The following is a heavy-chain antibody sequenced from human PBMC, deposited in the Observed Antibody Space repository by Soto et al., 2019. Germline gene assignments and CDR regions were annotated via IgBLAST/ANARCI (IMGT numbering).Heavy chain of an antibody. J-gene: IGHJ2*01. V-gene: IGHV4-30-2*01. CDR3: ARYGDTPHWYFDL. CDR2: IYHSGST. Sequence: QLQLQESGSGLVKPSQTLSLTCAVSGGSISSGGYSWSWIRQPPGKGLEWIGYIYHSGSTYYNPSLKSRVTISVDRSKNQFSLKVSSVTAADTAVYYCARYGDTPHWYFDLWGRGTLVTVSS. CDR1: GGSISSGGYS. D-gene: IGHD2-15*01.